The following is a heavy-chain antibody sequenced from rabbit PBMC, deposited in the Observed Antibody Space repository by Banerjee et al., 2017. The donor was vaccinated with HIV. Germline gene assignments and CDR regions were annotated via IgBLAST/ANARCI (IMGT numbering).Heavy chain of an antibody. CDR2: IDPVVGST. D-gene: IGHD6-1*01. CDR3: ARYFGTEYVGYGDAPYYGMDL. CDR1: GFDFSRYYM. Sequence: QEQLKESGGGLVQPGGSLKLSCKASGFDFSRYYMSWVRQAPGMGLEWIGYIDPVVGSTYYASWAKGRFTISKTSSTTVTLQMTSLTAADTATYFCARYFGTEYVGYGDAPYYGMDLWGQGTLVTVS. J-gene: IGHJ6*01. V-gene: IGHV1S45*01.